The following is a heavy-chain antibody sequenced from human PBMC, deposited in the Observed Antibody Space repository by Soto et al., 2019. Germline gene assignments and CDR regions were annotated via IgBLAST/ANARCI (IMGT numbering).Heavy chain of an antibody. CDR2: INAGTGNT. CDR1: GYTFTSYA. Sequence: QVQLVQSGAEVKKPGASVKVSCKASGYTFTSYAMHWVRQAPGQRLEWMGWINAGTGNTKYSQKFQGRVTITRDTSASTAYMELSSLRSEDTAVYYCARDEDYWGQGTLVTVSS. V-gene: IGHV1-3*01. J-gene: IGHJ4*02. CDR3: ARDEDY.